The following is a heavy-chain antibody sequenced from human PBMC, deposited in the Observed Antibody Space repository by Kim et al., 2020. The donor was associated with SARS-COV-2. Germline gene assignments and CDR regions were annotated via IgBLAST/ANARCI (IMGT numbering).Heavy chain of an antibody. CDR2: IYRGDRT. CDR1: GFTVSSNY. V-gene: IGHV3-66*01. J-gene: IGHJ4*02. D-gene: IGHD5-18*01. CDR3: AKETARYNYGTIDY. Sequence: GGSLRLSCAVSGFTVSSNYMSWVRQAPGKGLEWVSMIYRGDRTYYADSVKGRFTISRDNSKNTLYLEMNSLRVEDTATYYCAKETARYNYGTIDYWGQGT.